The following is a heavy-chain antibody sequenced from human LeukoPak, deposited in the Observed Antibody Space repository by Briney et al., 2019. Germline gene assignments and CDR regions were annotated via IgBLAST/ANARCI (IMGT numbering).Heavy chain of an antibody. D-gene: IGHD2-21*01. V-gene: IGHV3-21*01. J-gene: IGHJ3*02. Sequence: KSGGSLRLSCAASGFTFSNYSMNWVRQAPGKGLEWVSSISSSSRYIYYADSVKGRFTISRDNAKNSLYLQMNSLRAEDTAVYCCARSMAQDVDAFDIWGQGTMVTVSS. CDR3: ARSMAQDVDAFDI. CDR1: GFTFSNYS. CDR2: ISSSSRYI.